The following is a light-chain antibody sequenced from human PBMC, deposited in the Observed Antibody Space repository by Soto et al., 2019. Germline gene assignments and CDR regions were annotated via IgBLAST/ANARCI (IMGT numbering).Light chain of an antibody. CDR2: DAS. J-gene: IGKJ2*01. CDR3: QQHSNWPYT. V-gene: IGKV3-11*01. CDR1: QTVYSY. Sequence: EIVLTQSPATLSLSPGERVTLSCRASQTVYSYVAWYRQKPGQAPRLLIYDASNRATDIPTRFSGSGSGTDFTLTIGSLEPEDFAVYYCQQHSNWPYTFGQGTKLEFK.